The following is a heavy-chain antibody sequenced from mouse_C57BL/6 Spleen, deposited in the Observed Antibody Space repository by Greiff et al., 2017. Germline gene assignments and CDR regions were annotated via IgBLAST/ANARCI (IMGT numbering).Heavy chain of an antibody. J-gene: IGHJ2*01. Sequence: VQLQQPGAELVRPGTSVKLSCKASGYTFTSYWMHWVKQRPGQGLEWIGVIDPSDSYTNYNQKFKGKATLTVDTSSSTAYMQLSSLTSEDSAVYYCARSGYYYGSSSVYFDDWGQGTTLTVSS. CDR2: IDPSDSYT. D-gene: IGHD1-1*01. V-gene: IGHV1-59*01. CDR1: GYTFTSYW. CDR3: ARSGYYYGSSSVYFDD.